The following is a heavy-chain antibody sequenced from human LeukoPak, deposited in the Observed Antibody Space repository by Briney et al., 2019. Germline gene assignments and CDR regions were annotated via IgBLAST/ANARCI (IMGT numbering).Heavy chain of an antibody. J-gene: IGHJ4*02. Sequence: GRSLRLSCAVSGFTFSSYAMSWVRQAAGEGLEWVSASSGSGGSTYYADSVKGRFTISRDNAKNTLYLQMNSLRAEDTAVYYCAKDIAAAGGWGQGTLVTVSS. CDR1: GFTFSSYA. D-gene: IGHD6-13*01. CDR2: SSGSGGST. CDR3: AKDIAAAGG. V-gene: IGHV3-23*01.